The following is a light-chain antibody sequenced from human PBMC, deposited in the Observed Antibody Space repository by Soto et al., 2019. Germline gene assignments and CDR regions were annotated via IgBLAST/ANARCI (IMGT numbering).Light chain of an antibody. V-gene: IGKV1-33*01. CDR2: YAS. J-gene: IGKJ3*01. CDR3: RQYENSPRFI. CDR1: HDIGNY. Sequence: DIQMTQSPSSLSASVGDRVTITCLASHDIGNYLNWYQQKPGKAPKLLIYYASNLETGVSSRFSGSGSWTDFTFPIISLQPEDIATYFCRQYENSPRFIFGPGTKVDIK.